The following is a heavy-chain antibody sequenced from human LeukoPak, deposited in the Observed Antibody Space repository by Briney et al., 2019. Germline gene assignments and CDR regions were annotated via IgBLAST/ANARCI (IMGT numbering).Heavy chain of an antibody. CDR1: GFTFDDYG. J-gene: IGHJ6*03. V-gene: IGHV3-20*04. D-gene: IGHD5-18*01. Sequence: GGSLRLSCAASGFTFDDYGMSWVRQAPGKGLEWVSGTNWNGGSTGYADYVKGRFTISRDNAKNSLYLQMNSLRAEDTALYYCARGGKAMVTLSYYYYYMDVWGKGTTVTVSS. CDR2: TNWNGGST. CDR3: ARGGKAMVTLSYYYYYMDV.